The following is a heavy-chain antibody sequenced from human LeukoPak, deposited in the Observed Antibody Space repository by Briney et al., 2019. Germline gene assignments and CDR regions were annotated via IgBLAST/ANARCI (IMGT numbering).Heavy chain of an antibody. V-gene: IGHV4-4*02. CDR3: ATSTVVPPVSSDY. Sequence: SGTLSLTCAVSGGSISSSNWWSWVRQPPGKGLEWIGEIYHSGSTNYNPSLKSRVTISVDKSKNQFSLKLSSVTAADAAVYYCATSTVVPPVSSDYWGQGTLVTVSS. CDR2: IYHSGST. J-gene: IGHJ4*02. D-gene: IGHD4-23*01. CDR1: GGSISSSNW.